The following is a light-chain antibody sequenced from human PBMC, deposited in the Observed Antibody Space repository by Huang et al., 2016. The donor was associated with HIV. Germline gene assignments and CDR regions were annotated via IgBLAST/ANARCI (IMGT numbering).Light chain of an antibody. J-gene: IGKJ2*01. CDR1: QSVSSIY. Sequence: EIVLTQSPATLSLSPGERATLSCGASQSVSSIYLAWYHQKPGLAPRLLIYDASSRATGIPDRFSGIGSGTDFTLTISRLEPEDFAVYYCQQYGSSPYTFGQGTKLEIK. CDR3: QQYGSSPYT. V-gene: IGKV3D-20*01. CDR2: DAS.